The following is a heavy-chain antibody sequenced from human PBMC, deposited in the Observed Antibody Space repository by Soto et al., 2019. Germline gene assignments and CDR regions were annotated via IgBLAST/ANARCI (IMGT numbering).Heavy chain of an antibody. Sequence: EVQLVESGGDLVQPGGSLRLSCAASGFTFSRYDFHWVRQATGKGLEWGSGIGTAGDTYYAGSVKGRFTISRENAKNSLYLQMNSLIAGDTAVYYCTRGAAGFDYWCQGTLVTVSS. CDR3: TRGAAGFDY. CDR1: GFTFSRYD. CDR2: IGTAGDT. J-gene: IGHJ4*02. V-gene: IGHV3-13*01. D-gene: IGHD6-13*01.